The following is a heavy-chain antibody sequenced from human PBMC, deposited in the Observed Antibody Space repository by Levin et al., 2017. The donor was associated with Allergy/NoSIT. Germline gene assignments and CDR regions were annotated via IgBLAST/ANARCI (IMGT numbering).Heavy chain of an antibody. Sequence: ASVKVSCKASGYTFTGYYMHWVRQAPGQGLEWMGWINPNSGGTNYAQKFQGRVTMTRDTSISTAYMELSRLRSDDTAVYYCARDVGECSGGSCYPDYWGQGTLVTVSS. CDR3: ARDVGECSGGSCYPDY. D-gene: IGHD2-15*01. V-gene: IGHV1-2*02. CDR1: GYTFTGYY. J-gene: IGHJ4*02. CDR2: INPNSGGT.